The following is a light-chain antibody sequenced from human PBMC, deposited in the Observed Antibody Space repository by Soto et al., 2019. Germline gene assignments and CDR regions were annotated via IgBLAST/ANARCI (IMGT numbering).Light chain of an antibody. CDR1: QDVGRY. Sequence: AIRMTQSPSSLSASAGDRVAIACRASQDVGRYLAWYQQKPGQAPKLLIYGASTLQSGVPSRFSGGGSGTDFTLTISCLQSEDFATYYFQHYKNYPWTFGQGTKV. CDR2: GAS. CDR3: QHYKNYPWT. J-gene: IGKJ1*01. V-gene: IGKV1-8*01.